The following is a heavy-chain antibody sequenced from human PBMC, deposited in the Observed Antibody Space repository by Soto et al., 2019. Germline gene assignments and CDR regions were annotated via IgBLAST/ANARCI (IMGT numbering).Heavy chain of an antibody. Sequence: EVQLVESGGGVIPPGGSLRLSCAASGFTFSGYWMHWVRQAPGKGLMWVSRINGDGRTTNYADSVKGRFTISRENAKNTLYLQMNSLRAEDTAVYYCERAAYGEYWFDPWGQGTLVTVSS. CDR2: INGDGRTT. J-gene: IGHJ5*02. D-gene: IGHD4-17*01. V-gene: IGHV3-74*01. CDR1: GFTFSGYW. CDR3: ERAAYGEYWFDP.